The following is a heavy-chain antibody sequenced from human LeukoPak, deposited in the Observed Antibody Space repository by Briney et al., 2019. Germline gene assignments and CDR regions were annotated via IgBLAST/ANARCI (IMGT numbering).Heavy chain of an antibody. J-gene: IGHJ4*02. D-gene: IGHD6-19*01. CDR2: INPNSGGT. CDR1: GYTFTGYY. V-gene: IGHV1-2*02. Sequence: ASVKVSCKASGYTFTGYYMHWLRQAPGQGLEWMGWINPNSGGTNYAQKFQGRVTMTRDTSISTAYMELSRLRSDDTAVYYCAREAASYSSGWLDYWGQGTLVTVSS. CDR3: AREAASYSSGWLDY.